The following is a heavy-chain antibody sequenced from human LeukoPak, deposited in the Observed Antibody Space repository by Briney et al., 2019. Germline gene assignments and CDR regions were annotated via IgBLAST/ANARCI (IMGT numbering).Heavy chain of an antibody. CDR3: AKDTRGTYYENSDH. D-gene: IGHD1-26*01. Sequence: GGSLRLSCVGSGFMFEDYGMHWVRQAPGKGLEWVSGISYNGGSSYYADSVKGRFSISRDNGKHSLYLEMNALKIEDTALYYCAKDTRGTYYENSDHWGQGTLVAVSS. J-gene: IGHJ5*02. V-gene: IGHV3-9*01. CDR1: GFMFEDYG. CDR2: ISYNGGSS.